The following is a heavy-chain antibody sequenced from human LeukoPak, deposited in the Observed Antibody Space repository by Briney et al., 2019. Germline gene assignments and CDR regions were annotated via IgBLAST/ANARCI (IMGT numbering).Heavy chain of an antibody. CDR3: AGLNGGWIYYYYYMDV. CDR1: GGSISSSSYY. D-gene: IGHD5-12*01. V-gene: IGHV4-39*07. CDR2: IYYSGST. J-gene: IGHJ6*03. Sequence: SETLSLTCTVSGGSISSSSYYWGWIRQPPGKGLEWIGSIYYSGSTYYNPSLKSRVTISVDTSKNQFSLKLSSVTAADTAVYYCAGLNGGWIYYYYYMDVWGKGTTVTVSS.